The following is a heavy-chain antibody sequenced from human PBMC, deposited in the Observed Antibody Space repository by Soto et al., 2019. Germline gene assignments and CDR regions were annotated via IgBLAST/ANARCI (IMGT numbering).Heavy chain of an antibody. V-gene: IGHV1-69*12. CDR3: ARGDANKIVVTTYYGMDV. Sequence: QVQLVQSGAEVKKPGSSVKVSCKASGGSLSNYGISWVRQAPGQGLEWMVALIPVFGTPNYAQKFQDRVTITADESTTTVYMEVRSLTSEDTAVYYCARGDANKIVVTTYYGMDVWGQGTTVTVSS. CDR2: LIPVFGTP. J-gene: IGHJ6*02. D-gene: IGHD4-17*01. CDR1: GGSLSNYG.